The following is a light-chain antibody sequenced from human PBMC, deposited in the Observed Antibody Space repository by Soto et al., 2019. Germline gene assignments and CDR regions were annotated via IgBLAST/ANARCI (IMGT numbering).Light chain of an antibody. J-gene: IGKJ4*01. CDR3: QQYGSSPGT. Sequence: EIVLTQSPGILSLSPGERGTLSWRASQRVSSSYLAWYQQRPGQAPRLLIYGASSRATGIPDRFSGSGSGTDFTLTISRLEPEDFAVYYCQQYGSSPGTFGGGTKVEIK. CDR1: QRVSSSY. V-gene: IGKV3-20*01. CDR2: GAS.